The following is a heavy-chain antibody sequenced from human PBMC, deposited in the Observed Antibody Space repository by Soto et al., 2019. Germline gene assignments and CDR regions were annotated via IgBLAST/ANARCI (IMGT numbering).Heavy chain of an antibody. CDR2: IYSGGYT. CDR1: GFTVSNNY. CDR3: ATQPGGGGY. D-gene: IGHD3-10*01. J-gene: IGHJ4*02. V-gene: IGHV3-53*01. Sequence: EVQLVESGGGLIQPGGSLRLSCAVSGFTVSNNYMSWVRQAPGKGLEGVSVIYSGGYTAYGDSVKGRFTISRDNSKNPLYLKMKIPGAGDPAVFFWATQPGGGGYWGQGTLVTVSS.